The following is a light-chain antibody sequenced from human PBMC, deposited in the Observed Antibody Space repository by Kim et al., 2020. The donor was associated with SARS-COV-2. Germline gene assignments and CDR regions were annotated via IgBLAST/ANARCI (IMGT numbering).Light chain of an antibody. CDR1: SLRSYY. V-gene: IGLV3-19*01. CDR3: NSRDSSDTHVV. J-gene: IGLJ2*01. CDR2: GKN. Sequence: SSELTQDPAVSVALGQTVRITCQGDSLRSYYATWYQQKPGQAPVLVIYGKNNRPSGIPDRFSGSSSGNTGSLTITGAQAEDEADYYCNSRDSSDTHVVFG.